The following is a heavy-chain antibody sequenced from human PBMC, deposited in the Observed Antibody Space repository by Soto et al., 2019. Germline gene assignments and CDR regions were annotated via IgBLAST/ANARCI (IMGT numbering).Heavy chain of an antibody. CDR1: GYTFTHYY. CDR3: ARDLAAGDH. Sequence: QVQLVQSGAEVKKPGASVKVSCRTSGYTFTHYYIHWVRQAPGQGLEWLGIINPDSTSTNYAQEFQGRVTLTMDTSTTTVYMELSGLRTEDTAIFYCARDLAAGDHWGQGTLVTVSS. D-gene: IGHD6-13*01. CDR2: INPDSTST. J-gene: IGHJ4*02. V-gene: IGHV1-46*01.